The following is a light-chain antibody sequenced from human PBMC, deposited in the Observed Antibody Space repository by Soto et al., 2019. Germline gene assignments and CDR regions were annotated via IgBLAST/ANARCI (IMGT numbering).Light chain of an antibody. CDR1: SSDVGGYNY. CDR2: DVS. J-gene: IGLJ1*01. Sequence: QSVLTQPASVSGSPGQSITISCTGTSSDVGGYNYVSWYQQHPGKAPKLIIYDVSNRPSGVSNRFSGSKSGNTASLTISGLQAEDEADYYCNSYTSSSTYALGTGTKVTV. V-gene: IGLV2-14*03. CDR3: NSYTSSSTYA.